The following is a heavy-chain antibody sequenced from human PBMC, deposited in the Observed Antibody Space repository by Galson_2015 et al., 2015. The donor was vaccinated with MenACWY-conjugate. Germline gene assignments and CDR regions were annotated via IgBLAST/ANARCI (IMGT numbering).Heavy chain of an antibody. V-gene: IGHV3-30-3*01. Sequence: RLSCAASGFTFSAYAMHWVRQAPGKGLEWVAVISYDGTRKFYADSVKGRFTISRDNSKNTLYLQMNSLRVEDTAIYYCARGCSGGSCSVYWGQGTLVTVSS. CDR3: ARGCSGGSCSVY. CDR1: GFTFSAYA. J-gene: IGHJ4*02. D-gene: IGHD2-15*01. CDR2: ISYDGTRK.